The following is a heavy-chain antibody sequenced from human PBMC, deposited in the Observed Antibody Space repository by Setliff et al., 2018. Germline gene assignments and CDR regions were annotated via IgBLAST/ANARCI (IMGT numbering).Heavy chain of an antibody. CDR3: ARDSSTTYYDSSGYLIDY. CDR2: IFYSGRT. J-gene: IGHJ4*02. V-gene: IGHV4-39*07. CDR1: GGYISSSSYY. D-gene: IGHD3-22*01. Sequence: PSETLSLTCTVSGGYISSSSYYWNWIRQPPGKGLEWIGNIFYSGRTSYNASLKSRVTISVDTSKNQFSLKLSSVTAADTAVYYCARDSSTTYYDSSGYLIDYWGQGTLVTVS.